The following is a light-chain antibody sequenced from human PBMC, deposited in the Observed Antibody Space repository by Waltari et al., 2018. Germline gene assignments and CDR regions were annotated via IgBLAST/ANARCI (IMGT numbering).Light chain of an antibody. CDR2: KDK. V-gene: IGLV3-27*01. CDR1: ILAKKY. Sequence: SYELPQPSSVSVSPGQTATITCSGDILAKKYSRWFQQKSGQAPVCVIYKDKERPSGIPERFTGSSSGTTVTLTISGAQVEDEADYFCYSAAENNLLFGGGTKLTVL. CDR3: YSAAENNLL. J-gene: IGLJ2*01.